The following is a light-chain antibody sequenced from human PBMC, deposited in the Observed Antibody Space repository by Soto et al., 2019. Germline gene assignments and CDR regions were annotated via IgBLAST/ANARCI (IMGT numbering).Light chain of an antibody. CDR1: LSVGSS. J-gene: IGKJ1*01. CDR2: AAS. CDR3: QQYNNWRT. Sequence: EIVMTQSPATLSVSPGESATLSCRASLSVGSSLAWFQQKPGQAPRLIIYAASTRATGIPARFSGSGFGTEFTLTISSLQSEDFAVYYCQQYNNWRTFGQGTKVEIK. V-gene: IGKV3-15*01.